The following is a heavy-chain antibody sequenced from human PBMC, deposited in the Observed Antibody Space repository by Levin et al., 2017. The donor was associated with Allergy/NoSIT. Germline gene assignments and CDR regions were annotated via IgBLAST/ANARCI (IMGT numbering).Heavy chain of an antibody. D-gene: IGHD2-2*02. Sequence: ASVKVSCAASGFTFSSYWMHWVRQAPGKGLVWVSRINSDGSSTSYADSVKGRFTISRDDAKNTLYLQMNSLRAEDTAVYYCARAYCSSTNCYTLHYGLDVWGQGTTVTVSS. CDR3: ARAYCSSTNCYTLHYGLDV. J-gene: IGHJ6*02. CDR1: GFTFSSYW. CDR2: INSDGSST. V-gene: IGHV3-74*01.